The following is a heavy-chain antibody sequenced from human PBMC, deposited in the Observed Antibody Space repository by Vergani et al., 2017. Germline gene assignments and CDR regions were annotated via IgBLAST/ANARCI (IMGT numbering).Heavy chain of an antibody. CDR3: ARSQWYYAILTGYYRGGYFDY. J-gene: IGHJ4*02. CDR1: GFTFSSYW. Sequence: EVQLVESGGGLVQPGGSLRLSCAASGFTFSSYWMSWVRQAPGKGLEWVANIKQDGSEKYYVDSVKCRFTISRDNAKNSLYLQMNSLRAEDTAVYYCARSQWYYAILTGYYRGGYFDYWGQGTLVTVSS. D-gene: IGHD3-9*01. V-gene: IGHV3-7*01. CDR2: IKQDGSEK.